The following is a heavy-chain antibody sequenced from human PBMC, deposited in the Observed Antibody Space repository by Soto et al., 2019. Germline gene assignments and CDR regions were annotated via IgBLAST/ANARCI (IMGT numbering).Heavy chain of an antibody. CDR3: ARPAYYDSGSYYFDY. CDR1: GYNFISYW. J-gene: IGHJ4*02. D-gene: IGHD3-10*01. CDR2: IYPGDSDT. V-gene: IGHV5-51*01. Sequence: GESLISCQGSGYNFISYWIGWVRQMPGKGPEWMGTIYPGDSDTTYSPSFQGQVTISVDRSISTAYLQWSSLKASDTAIYYCARPAYYDSGSYYFDYWGQGTLVTVSS.